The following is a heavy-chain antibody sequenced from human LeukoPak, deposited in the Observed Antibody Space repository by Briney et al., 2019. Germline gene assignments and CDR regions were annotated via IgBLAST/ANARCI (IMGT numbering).Heavy chain of an antibody. V-gene: IGHV3-7*01. J-gene: IGHJ4*02. CDR2: IKEDGSTI. CDR1: VFTFRNYW. CDR3: ARDRAFLGGESYDFWSGYHRGYFDY. D-gene: IGHD3-3*01. Sequence: PGGSLRLSCGVSVFTFRNYWMSWVRLAPGKGLEGVANIKEDGSTIHYVDSVRGRFTISTDNAKNSVYLQMNSLRAADTAVYYCARDRAFLGGESYDFWSGYHRGYFDYWGQGTLVTVSS.